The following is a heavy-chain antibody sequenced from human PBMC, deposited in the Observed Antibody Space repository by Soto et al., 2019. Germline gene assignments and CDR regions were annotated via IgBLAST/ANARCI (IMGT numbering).Heavy chain of an antibody. CDR2: ITPSFGAP. Sequence: QVQLVQSGAAVRKPGSSVRISCTASGDTLSYSAIGWLRQAPGQGLEWMGGITPSFGAPVYARKFQGRVTIAADHMILNNLRSDATAMHFCATYFTIVAYVENWRQGTLFTVAS. D-gene: IGHD3-3*01. J-gene: IGHJ4*02. CDR1: GDTLSYSA. CDR3: ATYFTIVAYVEN. V-gene: IGHV1-69*01.